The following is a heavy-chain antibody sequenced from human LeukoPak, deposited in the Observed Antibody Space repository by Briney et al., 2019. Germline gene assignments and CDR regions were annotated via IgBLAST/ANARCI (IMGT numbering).Heavy chain of an antibody. J-gene: IGHJ4*02. CDR2: INPNSGGT. V-gene: IGHV1-2*02. CDR3: ARVEVGAAWGRFDY. CDR1: GYTFTGYY. D-gene: IGHD1-26*01. Sequence: GASVKVSCKASGYTFTGYYMHWVRQAPGQGLEWMGWINPNSGGTNYAQKFQGRVTMTRDTSISTAYMELSRLTSDDTAVYYCARVEVGAAWGRFDYWGQGTLVTVSS.